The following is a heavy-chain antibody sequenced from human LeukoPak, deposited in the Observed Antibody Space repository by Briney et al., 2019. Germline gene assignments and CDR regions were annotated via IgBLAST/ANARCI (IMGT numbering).Heavy chain of an antibody. CDR2: VFHNGGT. CDR1: GYSISSNYY. V-gene: IGHV4-38-2*01. Sequence: SETLSLTCAVSGYSISSNYYWGWIRQPPGKGLEWIGNVFHNGGTYYNPSLKSRVTISVDTSKNQFSLKLSSVTAADTAVYYCARVGYCSSTSCLYFDYWGQGTLVAVSS. J-gene: IGHJ4*02. D-gene: IGHD2-2*01. CDR3: ARVGYCSSTSCLYFDY.